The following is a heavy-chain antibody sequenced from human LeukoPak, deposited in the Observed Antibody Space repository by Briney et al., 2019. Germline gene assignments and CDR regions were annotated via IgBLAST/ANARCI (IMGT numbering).Heavy chain of an antibody. J-gene: IGHJ3*02. CDR3: ARPRRGYSYARFFNDAFDI. V-gene: IGHV4-34*01. Sequence: PSETLSLTCTVSGGSISSYYWSWIRQPPGKGLEWIGEINHSGSTNYNPSLKSRVTISVDTSKNQFSLKLSSVTAADTAVYYCARPRRGYSYARFFNDAFDIWGQGTMVTVSS. CDR1: GGSISSYY. CDR2: INHSGST. D-gene: IGHD5-18*01.